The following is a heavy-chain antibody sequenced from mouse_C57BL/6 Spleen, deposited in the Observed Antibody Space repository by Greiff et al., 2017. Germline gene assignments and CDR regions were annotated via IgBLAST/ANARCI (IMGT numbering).Heavy chain of an antibody. V-gene: IGHV1-69*01. Sequence: QVQLQQPGAELVMPGASVKLSCKASGYTFTSYWMHWVKQRPGQGLEWIGEIDPSDSYTNYNQKFKGKSTLTVDKSSSTAYMQLRSLTSEDSAVYYGARGGNMDYWGQGTSVTFSS. CDR3: ARGGNMDY. J-gene: IGHJ4*01. D-gene: IGHD2-1*01. CDR1: GYTFTSYW. CDR2: IDPSDSYT.